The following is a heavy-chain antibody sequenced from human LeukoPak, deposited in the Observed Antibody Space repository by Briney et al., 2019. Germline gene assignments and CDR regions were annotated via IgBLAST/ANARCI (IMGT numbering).Heavy chain of an antibody. D-gene: IGHD2-15*01. CDR2: ISGSGGST. V-gene: IGHV3-23*01. Sequence: GGSLRLSCAASGFTFSSYAMTWVRQAPGKGLEWVSAISGSGGSTYYADSVKGRFTISRDNSKNTLYLQMNSLRAEDTAVYYCARVGYTDTWYSSPPFDYWGQGTLVTVSS. CDR3: ARVGYTDTWYSSPPFDY. J-gene: IGHJ4*02. CDR1: GFTFSSYA.